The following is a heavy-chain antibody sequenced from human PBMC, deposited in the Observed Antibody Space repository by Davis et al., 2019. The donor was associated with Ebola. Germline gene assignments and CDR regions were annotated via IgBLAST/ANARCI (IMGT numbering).Heavy chain of an antibody. CDR3: ARGRWLGQYYFDY. D-gene: IGHD5-24*01. CDR2: IYSGGST. Sequence: GESLKISCAASGFTVSSNYMSWVRQAPGKGLEWVSVIYSGGSTYYADSVKGRFTISRDNSKNTLYLQMNSLRAEDTAVYYCARGRWLGQYYFDYWGQGTLVTVSS. J-gene: IGHJ4*02. V-gene: IGHV3-53*01. CDR1: GFTVSSNY.